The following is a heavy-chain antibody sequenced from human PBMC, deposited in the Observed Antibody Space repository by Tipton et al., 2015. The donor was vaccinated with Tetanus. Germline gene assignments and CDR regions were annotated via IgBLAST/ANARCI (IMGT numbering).Heavy chain of an antibody. CDR3: ATMRSSEALDI. J-gene: IGHJ3*02. Sequence: SLRLSCVVSGFIFSDYSMNWVRQAPGKGLEWVSCINSRTLTIYYADSVKGRFTISRDNSKNMLFLQMNSLRAEDTAVYFCATMRSSEALDIWGQGTMVTVS. D-gene: IGHD3-22*01. CDR2: INSRTLTI. CDR1: GFIFSDYS. V-gene: IGHV3-48*01.